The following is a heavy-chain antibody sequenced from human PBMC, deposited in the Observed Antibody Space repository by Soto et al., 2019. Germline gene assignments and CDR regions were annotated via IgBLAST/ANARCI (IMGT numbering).Heavy chain of an antibody. Sequence: GASVKVSCKASGGTFSSYAISWVRQAPGQGLEWMGGIIPIFGTANYAQKFQGRVTITADKSTSTAYMELSSLRSEDTAVYSRASATPFYGSGSYYNFYWFDPWGQGTLVTVSS. CDR2: IIPIFGTA. J-gene: IGHJ5*02. CDR1: GGTFSSYA. V-gene: IGHV1-69*06. D-gene: IGHD3-10*01. CDR3: ASATPFYGSGSYYNFYWFDP.